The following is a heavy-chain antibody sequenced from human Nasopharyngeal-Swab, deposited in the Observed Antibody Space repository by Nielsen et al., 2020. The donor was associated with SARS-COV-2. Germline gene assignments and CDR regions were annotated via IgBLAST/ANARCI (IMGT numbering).Heavy chain of an antibody. CDR3: ATPVEVVPAAMPDYYYGMDV. CDR1: GGSISSSNYY. V-gene: IGHV4-39*01. CDR2: IYYSGST. Sequence: SETLSLTCTVSGGSISSSNYYWGWIRQPPGKGLEWIGSIYYSGSTYYNPSLKSRVTISVDTSKNQFSLKLSSVTAADTAVYYCATPVEVVPAAMPDYYYGMDVWGQGTTVTVSS. J-gene: IGHJ6*02. D-gene: IGHD2-2*01.